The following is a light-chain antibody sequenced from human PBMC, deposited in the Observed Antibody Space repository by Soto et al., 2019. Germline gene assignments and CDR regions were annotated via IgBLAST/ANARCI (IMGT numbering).Light chain of an antibody. V-gene: IGKV1-27*01. J-gene: IGKJ1*01. CDR2: AAS. CDR3: QKYNSAPQT. CDR1: QGISNH. Sequence: DIQMTQSPSSLSASVGDRVTITCRASQGISNHLAWYQQKPGKVPKLLIYAASTLQSGVPSRFSGSGSGTDFTLTISSLQPEDGATYYCQKYNSAPQTFGQGNKVEIK.